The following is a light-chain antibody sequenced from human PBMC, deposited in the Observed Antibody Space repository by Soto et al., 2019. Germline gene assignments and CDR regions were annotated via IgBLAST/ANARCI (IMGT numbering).Light chain of an antibody. Sequence: PGERAALSCGASQSVSSNLAWYQQKPGQAPRLLIYGASTWATGIPARFSGSGSGTEFTVTISSLQSEDFAVYYCQQYNNWPPVTFGQGTKVDI. J-gene: IGKJ1*01. CDR2: GAS. CDR1: QSVSSN. CDR3: QQYNNWPPVT. V-gene: IGKV3-15*01.